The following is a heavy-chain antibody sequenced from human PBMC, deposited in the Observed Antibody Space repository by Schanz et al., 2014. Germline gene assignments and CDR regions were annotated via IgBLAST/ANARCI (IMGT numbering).Heavy chain of an antibody. V-gene: IGHV3-33*01. CDR3: ARGIITMVRGGDVGAFDI. CDR1: GFTFRSYG. CDR2: ISYDGSSK. Sequence: VQLLDSGGGLVKPGGSLRLSCAASGFTFRSYGMHWVRQAPGKGLEWVALISYDGSSKNHADSVQGRFTISRDNSKNALYLQMDSLRAEDTAVYYCARGIITMVRGGDVGAFDIWGQGTMVTVSS. D-gene: IGHD3-10*01. J-gene: IGHJ3*02.